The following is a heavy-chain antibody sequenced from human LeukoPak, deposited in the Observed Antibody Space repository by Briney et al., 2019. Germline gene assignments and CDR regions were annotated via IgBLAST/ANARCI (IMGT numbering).Heavy chain of an antibody. Sequence: GGSLRLSCAASGFTFSNYRMNWVRQAPGKGLEWVSSISSSSSYIYYADSLKGRFTISRDNARNSLYLQMNSLRAEDTAVYYCAELGITMIGGVWGKGTTVTISS. CDR2: ISSSSSYI. CDR1: GFTFSNYR. CDR3: AELGITMIGGV. V-gene: IGHV3-21*01. J-gene: IGHJ6*04. D-gene: IGHD3-10*02.